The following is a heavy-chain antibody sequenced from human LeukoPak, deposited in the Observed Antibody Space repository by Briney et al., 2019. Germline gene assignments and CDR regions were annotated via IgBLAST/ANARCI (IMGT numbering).Heavy chain of an antibody. CDR3: ARSGFWTDHPAFDI. Sequence: GESLKISCKGSGYSFTSYWIGWVRQAPGQGLEWMGWISAYNGNTNYAQKLQGRVTMTTDTSTSTAYMELRSLRSDDTAVYYCARSGFWTDHPAFDIWGQGTMVTVSS. CDR2: ISAYNGNT. J-gene: IGHJ3*02. V-gene: IGHV1-18*04. CDR1: GYSFTSYW. D-gene: IGHD3/OR15-3a*01.